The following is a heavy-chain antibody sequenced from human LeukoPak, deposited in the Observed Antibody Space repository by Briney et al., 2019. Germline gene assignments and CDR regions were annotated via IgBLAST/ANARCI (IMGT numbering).Heavy chain of an antibody. J-gene: IGHJ4*02. CDR1: GASISSHY. Sequence: SETLSLTCSVSGASISSHYWSWIRQPPGKGLEWIGNIYYNGSTYCNPSLKNRVTISVDTSKNQFSLKLSSVTAADTAVYYCARPQYYYDYSSGYYVDYFDYWGQGTQVTVSS. V-gene: IGHV4-59*04. CDR2: IYYNGST. D-gene: IGHD3-22*01. CDR3: ARPQYYYDYSSGYYVDYFDY.